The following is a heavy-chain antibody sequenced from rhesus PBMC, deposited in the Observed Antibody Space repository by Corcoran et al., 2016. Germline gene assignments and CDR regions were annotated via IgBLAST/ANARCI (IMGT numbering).Heavy chain of an antibody. CDR3: ASDLAGGYSYGPTFDY. CDR1: GGSLSSRY. V-gene: IGHV4-169*02. CDR2: IYGSGSST. Sequence: QLQLQESGPGLVTPSETLSVTCAVSGGSLSSRYWSWIRQAPGKGLGWIGYIYGSGSSTNYNPSLKSRVTLSVDTSKNQLSLKLSSVTAADTAVYYCASDLAGGYSYGPTFDYWGQGVLVTVSS. D-gene: IGHD5-36*01. J-gene: IGHJ4*01.